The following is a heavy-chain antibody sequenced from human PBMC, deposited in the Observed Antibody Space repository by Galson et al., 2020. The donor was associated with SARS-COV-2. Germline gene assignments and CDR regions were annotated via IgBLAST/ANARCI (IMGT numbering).Heavy chain of an antibody. CDR3: AGSHKNFWYNFDN. Sequence: GGSLRLSCTASGLIFSDYYMTWIRQAPGKGLEWISYISPSSDYTNYADSVRGRFTISRDNTKTSLFLHMDSLRAEDMAVYYCAGSHKNFWYNFDNWGQGALVTVSS. V-gene: IGHV3-11*03. D-gene: IGHD6-13*01. J-gene: IGHJ4*02. CDR1: GLIFSDYY. CDR2: ISPSSDYT.